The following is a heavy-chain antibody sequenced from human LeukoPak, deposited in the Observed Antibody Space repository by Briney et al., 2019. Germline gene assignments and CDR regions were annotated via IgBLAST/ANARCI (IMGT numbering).Heavy chain of an antibody. V-gene: IGHV3-64*01. CDR1: GFTFSSYA. Sequence: GGSLRLSCAASGFTFSSYAMHWVRQAPGKGLEYDSAMSSNGGSTYYANSVKGRFTISRDNSKNTLYLQMGSLRAEDMAVSYCARNYGSGSYYHVPVDYWGQGTLVTVSS. CDR2: MSSNGGST. CDR3: ARNYGSGSYYHVPVDY. D-gene: IGHD3-10*01. J-gene: IGHJ4*02.